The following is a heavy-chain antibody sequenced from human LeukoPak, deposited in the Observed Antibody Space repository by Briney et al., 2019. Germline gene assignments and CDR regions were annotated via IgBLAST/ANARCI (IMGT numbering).Heavy chain of an antibody. V-gene: IGHV4-59*01. CDR3: ASGYGSSGRFDY. J-gene: IGHJ4*02. CDR2: IYYSGST. D-gene: IGHD3-10*01. Sequence: SETLSLTCTVSGGSISSYYWSWIRQPPGKGLEWIGYIYYSGSTNYNPSLKSRVTISVDTSKNQFSLKLSSVIAADTAVYYCASGYGSSGRFDYWGQGTLVTVSS. CDR1: GGSISSYY.